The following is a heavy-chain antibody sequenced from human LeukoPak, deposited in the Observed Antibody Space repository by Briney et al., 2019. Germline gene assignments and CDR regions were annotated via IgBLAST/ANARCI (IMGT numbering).Heavy chain of an antibody. V-gene: IGHV3-23*01. D-gene: IGHD4-17*01. J-gene: IGHJ6*02. CDR2: MSGSGGST. CDR1: GLSFSSYA. CDR3: ARVRYGELDV. Sequence: GGSLRLSCAASGLSFSSYAMSWVRQAPGKGLEWVSSMSGSGGSTYYAAAVKGRSTICRGAWKNMLFLQMNMLRAEEAAVYCCARVRYGELDVWGQGTTVTVSS.